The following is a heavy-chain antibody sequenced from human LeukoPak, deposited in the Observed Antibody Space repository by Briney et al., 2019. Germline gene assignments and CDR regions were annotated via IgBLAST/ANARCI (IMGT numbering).Heavy chain of an antibody. D-gene: IGHD6-19*01. CDR3: ASLKGPAVAGGDYYYYHYMDV. Sequence: SETLSLTCTVSGGSISSSSYYWGWIRQPPGKGLEWIGSIYYSGSTYYNPSLKSRVTISVDTSKNQFSLKLSSVTAADTAVYYCASLKGPAVAGGDYYYYHYMDVWGKGTTVTVSS. CDR1: GGSISSSSYY. V-gene: IGHV4-39*07. CDR2: IYYSGST. J-gene: IGHJ6*03.